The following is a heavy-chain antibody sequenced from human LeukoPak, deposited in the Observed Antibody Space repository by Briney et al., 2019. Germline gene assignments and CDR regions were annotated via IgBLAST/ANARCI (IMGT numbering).Heavy chain of an antibody. J-gene: IGHJ3*02. V-gene: IGHV3-74*01. CDR2: VKGDEIST. CDR1: GFTFTDFW. CDR3: ATGPYSAFEM. D-gene: IGHD2-21*01. Sequence: GGSLRLSCAASGFTFTDFWMHWGRQAPGGGLVWVSRVKGDEISTLYADSVKGRFTISRDNAKNTLYLQMNSLRADDTALYYCATGPYSAFEMWGQGTMVTVSS.